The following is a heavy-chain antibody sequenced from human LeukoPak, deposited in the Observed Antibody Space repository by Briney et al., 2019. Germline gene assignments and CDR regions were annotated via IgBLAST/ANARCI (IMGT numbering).Heavy chain of an antibody. CDR1: GFTFSSHE. CDR2: ITSSGSTI. CDR3: AREVVGATSEFDF. Sequence: PGGSLRLSCAASGFTFSSHEMNWVRQAPGKGLEWVSYITSSGSTIYYADSVKGRFTISRDNAKNSLYLQMNSLRAEDTAVYYCAREVVGATSEFDFWGQRTLVTVSS. J-gene: IGHJ4*02. D-gene: IGHD1-26*01. V-gene: IGHV3-48*03.